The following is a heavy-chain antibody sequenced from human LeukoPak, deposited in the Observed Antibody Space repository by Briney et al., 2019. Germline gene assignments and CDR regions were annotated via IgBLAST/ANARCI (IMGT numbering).Heavy chain of an antibody. V-gene: IGHV4-38-2*02. CDR2: IYRSGST. D-gene: IGHD6-6*01. J-gene: IGHJ6*03. CDR3: ARKHHGSSSYYYYYYMDV. CDR1: GYSISSGYY. Sequence: SETLSLTCTVSGYSISSGYYWGWIRQPPGKGLEWIGSIYRSGSTYYNPSLKSRVTISVDTSKNQFSLKLSSVTAADTAVYYCARKHHGSSSYYYYYYMDVWGKGTTVTVSS.